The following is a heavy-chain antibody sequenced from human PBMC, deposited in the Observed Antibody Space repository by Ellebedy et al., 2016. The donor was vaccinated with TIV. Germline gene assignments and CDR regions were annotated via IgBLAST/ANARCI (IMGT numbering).Heavy chain of an antibody. Sequence: PGGSLRLSCAASGFTFSNYWMHWVRQAPGKGLVWVSRIKSDGSFTSEADSVKGRFTISRDNARNTLYLQMHSLRADDTGVYFCARGDAAETYYNGVFDHWGQGTPVTVSS. CDR1: GFTFSNYW. D-gene: IGHD3-10*01. J-gene: IGHJ4*02. CDR2: IKSDGSFT. V-gene: IGHV3-74*01. CDR3: ARGDAAETYYNGVFDH.